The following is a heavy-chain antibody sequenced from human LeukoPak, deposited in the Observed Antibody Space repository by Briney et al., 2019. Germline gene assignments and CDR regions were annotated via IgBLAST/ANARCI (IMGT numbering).Heavy chain of an antibody. V-gene: IGHV3-7*03. CDR1: GFTFRNYW. CDR2: INQEGNDK. Sequence: GGSLRLSCVASGFTFRNYWMTWVRQAPGKGLEWVANINQEGNDKYYVDSVKGRFTISRDNTKNSLFLQMNSLRAEDTAVYYCVVTRTRGDHWGQGTLVTVS. D-gene: IGHD2-21*01. CDR3: VVTRTRGDH. J-gene: IGHJ1*01.